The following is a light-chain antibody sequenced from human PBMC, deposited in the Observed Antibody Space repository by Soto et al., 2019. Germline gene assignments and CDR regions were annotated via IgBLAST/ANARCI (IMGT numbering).Light chain of an antibody. V-gene: IGLV2-14*01. CDR2: EVS. CDR1: SSDVGGYNY. Sequence: QSALTQPASVSGSPGQSITLSCTGTSSDVGGYNYVSWYQQHPGKAPKLMIYEVSNRPSGISHRFSGSKSGNTASLTISGLRAEDEADYYCSSFAGSRSYYVFGTGTKLTVL. CDR3: SSFAGSRSYYV. J-gene: IGLJ1*01.